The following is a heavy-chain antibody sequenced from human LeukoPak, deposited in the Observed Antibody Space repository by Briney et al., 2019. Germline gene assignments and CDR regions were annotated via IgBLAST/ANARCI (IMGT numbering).Heavy chain of an antibody. CDR1: GYTFTSYY. CDR2: INPSGGST. V-gene: IGHV1-46*01. J-gene: IGHJ1*01. Sequence: ASVKVSCKASGYTFTSYYIHWVRQAPGQGLEWMGLINPSGGSTNYAQKFQGRVTMSRDTSTSTVYMELSSLRSEDTAVYYCARDLIAAAGPAEYLQHWGQGTLVTVSS. D-gene: IGHD6-13*01. CDR3: ARDLIAAAGPAEYLQH.